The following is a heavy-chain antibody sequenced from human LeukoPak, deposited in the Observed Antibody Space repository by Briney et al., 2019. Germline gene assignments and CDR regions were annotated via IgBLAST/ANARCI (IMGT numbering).Heavy chain of an antibody. CDR3: ARVDETTPPVRSLDS. D-gene: IGHD4-11*01. CDR2: FDPADGTT. V-gene: IGHV1-69-2*01. Sequence: ASVKISCKASGYIFTDYYIHWVRQAPGKGLEWMGRFDPADGTTLYAQKFQDRIIITEDASTDTADMELGSLACDDTAVYYCARVDETTPPVRSLDSWGQGTLVTVSS. CDR1: GYIFTDYY. J-gene: IGHJ5*02.